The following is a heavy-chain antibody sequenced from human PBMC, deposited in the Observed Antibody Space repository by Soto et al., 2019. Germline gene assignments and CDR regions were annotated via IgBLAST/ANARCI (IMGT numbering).Heavy chain of an antibody. V-gene: IGHV4-59*12. Sequence: QVQLQESGPGLVKPSETLSLTCTDSGGSISSYYWCWIRQLPGKGLEWSGYIYYSGSTNYNPSLTGRVTLSLDTCKILFALRLSSVTAADTSVYYGARTQGSGTIWYFDLWGRGTLGSVSS. J-gene: IGHJ2*01. CDR3: ARTQGSGTIWYFDL. CDR2: IYYSGST. CDR1: GGSISSYY. D-gene: IGHD3-10*01.